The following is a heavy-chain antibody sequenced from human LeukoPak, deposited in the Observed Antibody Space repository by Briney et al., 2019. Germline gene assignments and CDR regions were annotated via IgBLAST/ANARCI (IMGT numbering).Heavy chain of an antibody. CDR2: LYYSGST. Sequence: PSETLSLTCTVSGGSISSISYYWGWIRQPPGKGLEWIGSLYYSGSTYYNPSLKSRVTISLDTSKNQFSLRLSSVTAADTALYYCASTYYDVLTTLHNWGQGTLVTVSS. V-gene: IGHV4-39*01. CDR3: ASTYYDVLTTLHN. D-gene: IGHD3-9*01. CDR1: GGSISSISYY. J-gene: IGHJ4*02.